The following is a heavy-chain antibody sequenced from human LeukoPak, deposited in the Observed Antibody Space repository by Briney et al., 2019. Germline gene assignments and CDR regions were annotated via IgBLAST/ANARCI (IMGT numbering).Heavy chain of an antibody. V-gene: IGHV3-23*01. CDR3: AKDGPLLWFGPTDA. CDR2: VSWSGSGT. CDR1: GFTFSTYG. Sequence: GGSLRLSWVAAGFTFSTYGMSWVRQAPGKGLEWVAAVSWSGSGTYYPYSLKARFIISRDNSQNTVFLQMDSLRPEDTAFYFCAKDGPLLWFGPTDAWGQGILVTVSS. J-gene: IGHJ5*02. D-gene: IGHD3-10*01.